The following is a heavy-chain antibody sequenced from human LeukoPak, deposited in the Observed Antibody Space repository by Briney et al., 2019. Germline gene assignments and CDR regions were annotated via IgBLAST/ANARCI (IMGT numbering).Heavy chain of an antibody. CDR2: IKQDGSEK. D-gene: IGHD6-13*01. CDR1: GFTFSRYW. CDR3: ARSAGSSSWYEGYYFDY. V-gene: IGHV3-7*01. J-gene: IGHJ4*02. Sequence: GGSLRLSCAVFGFTFSRYWMSWVRQAPGKGLEWVANIKQDGSEKYYVDSVKGRFTISRDNAKNSLYLQMNSLRAEDTAVYYCARSAGSSSWYEGYYFDYWGQGTLVTVSS.